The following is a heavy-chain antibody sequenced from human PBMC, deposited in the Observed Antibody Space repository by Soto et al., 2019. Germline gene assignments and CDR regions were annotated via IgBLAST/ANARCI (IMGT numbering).Heavy chain of an antibody. CDR3: ATCGSSGYYGSGSYSCFDP. Sequence: QVQLQQWGAGLLKPSETLSLTCAVYGGSFSGYYWSWIRQPPGKGLEWIGEITHSGSTNYNPSLKRRVTISVDTSKNQFSLKLSSVTAADTAVYYCATCGSSGYYGSGSYSCFDPWGQGTLVTVSS. CDR2: ITHSGST. D-gene: IGHD3-10*01. V-gene: IGHV4-34*01. J-gene: IGHJ5*02. CDR1: GGSFSGYY.